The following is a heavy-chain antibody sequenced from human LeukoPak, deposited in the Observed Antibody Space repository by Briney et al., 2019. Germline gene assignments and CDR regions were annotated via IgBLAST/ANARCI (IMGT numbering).Heavy chain of an antibody. CDR2: ISDSGNT. Sequence: SQTLSLTCTVSGGSISSRSYYWGWTRQPPGKGLEWIGKISDSGNTYYSPSLRSRVTISIDMSKNQFSLKLSSVTATDTAVYYCARGEKVLGYFDYWGQGTLVTVSS. V-gene: IGHV4-39*01. J-gene: IGHJ4*02. D-gene: IGHD3-16*01. CDR3: ARGEKVLGYFDY. CDR1: GGSISSRSYY.